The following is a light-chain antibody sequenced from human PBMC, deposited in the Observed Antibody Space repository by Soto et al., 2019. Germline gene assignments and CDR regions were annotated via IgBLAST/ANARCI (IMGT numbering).Light chain of an antibody. V-gene: IGLV2-14*03. Sequence: QSALTQPASVVGSPGQSITFSCTGTSSDVGGYNFVSWYQQHPGKAPKLMIYEVSSRPSGVSNRFSGSKSGNTASLTISGLQPGDEADYYCSSYTTSTTVVFGTGTKVTVL. J-gene: IGLJ1*01. CDR3: SSYTTSTTVV. CDR1: SSDVGGYNF. CDR2: EVS.